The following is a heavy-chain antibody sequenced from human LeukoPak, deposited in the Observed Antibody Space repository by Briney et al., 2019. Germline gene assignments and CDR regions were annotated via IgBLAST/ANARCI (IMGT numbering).Heavy chain of an antibody. Sequence: PSETLSLTCTVSGGSISSSSYYWGWLRQPPGKGLEWIGSIYYSGSTYYNPSLKSRVTISVDTSKNQFSLRLSSVTAADTAVYYCARAGSGWPKYYYYYYMDVWGKGTTVTVSS. J-gene: IGHJ6*03. V-gene: IGHV4-39*07. CDR3: ARAGSGWPKYYYYYYMDV. CDR1: GGSISSSSYY. CDR2: IYYSGST. D-gene: IGHD6-19*01.